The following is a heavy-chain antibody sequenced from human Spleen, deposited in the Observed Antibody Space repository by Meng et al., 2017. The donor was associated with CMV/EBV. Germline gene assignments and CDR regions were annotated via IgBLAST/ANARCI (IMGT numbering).Heavy chain of an antibody. CDR3: ARLNVEMATRSSWFDP. J-gene: IGHJ5*02. D-gene: IGHD5-24*01. CDR1: GGAINSYY. V-gene: IGHV4-4*07. CDR2: IYTSGST. Sequence: LEWSGTGPVKPSEPLSLTCTVAGGAINSYYWSWIRQPAGKGLEWIGRIYTSGSTNYNPSLKIRVTMSVDTSKNQFSLKLSSVTAADTAVYYCARLNVEMATRSSWFDPWGQGTLVTVSS.